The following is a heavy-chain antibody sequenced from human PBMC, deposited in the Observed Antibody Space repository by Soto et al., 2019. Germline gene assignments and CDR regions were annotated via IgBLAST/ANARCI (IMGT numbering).Heavy chain of an antibody. V-gene: IGHV4-59*01. CDR2: IYYSGST. J-gene: IGHJ4*02. CDR1: GGSISSYY. CDR3: ARGYLRYGSGSMGKYYFDY. Sequence: SETLSLTCTVSGGSISSYYWSWIRQPPGKGLEWIGYIYYSGSTNYNPSLKSRVTISVDTSKSQFSLKLSSVTAADTAVYYCARGYLRYGSGSMGKYYFDYWGQGTLVTVSS. D-gene: IGHD3-10*01.